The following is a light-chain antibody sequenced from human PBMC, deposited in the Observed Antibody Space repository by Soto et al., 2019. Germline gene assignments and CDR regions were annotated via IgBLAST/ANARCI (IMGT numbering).Light chain of an antibody. CDR2: GAS. CDR3: HQYGSSPRT. V-gene: IGKV3-20*01. Sequence: EIVLTQCPGTLSLSPGERATLSCRASQSVSSSYLAWYQQKPGQAPRLLIYGASSRATGIPDRFSGSGSGTDFTLTISRLEPEDFAVYYCHQYGSSPRTFGQGTKVEIK. J-gene: IGKJ1*01. CDR1: QSVSSSY.